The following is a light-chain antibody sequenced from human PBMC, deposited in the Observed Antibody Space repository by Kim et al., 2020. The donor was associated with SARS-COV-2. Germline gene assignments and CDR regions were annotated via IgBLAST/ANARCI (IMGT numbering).Light chain of an antibody. CDR3: CQYDNASPYT. V-gene: IGKV3-20*01. Sequence: LSPGERAPLSCRPSPAVTSYLAACHQQTPGQPTRLIIYASSSTTSGTPDRSSGRGSATYFILTISRLPEEYSVYYYCQYDNASPYTFGQGTKLEI. J-gene: IGKJ2*01. CDR2: ASS. CDR1: PAVTSYL.